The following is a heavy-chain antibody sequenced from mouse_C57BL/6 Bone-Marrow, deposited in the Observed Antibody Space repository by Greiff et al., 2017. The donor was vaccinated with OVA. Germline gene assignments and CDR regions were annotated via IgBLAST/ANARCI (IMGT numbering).Heavy chain of an antibody. CDR2: IYPRSGNT. Sequence: VMLVESGAELARPGASVKLSCKASGYTFTSYGISWVKQRTGQGLEWIGEIYPRSGNTYYNEKFKGKATLTADKSSSTAYMELRSLTSEDSAVYFCARAYYSLYAMDYWGQGTSVTVSS. CDR3: ARAYYSLYAMDY. J-gene: IGHJ4*01. CDR1: GYTFTSYG. V-gene: IGHV1-81*01. D-gene: IGHD2-12*01.